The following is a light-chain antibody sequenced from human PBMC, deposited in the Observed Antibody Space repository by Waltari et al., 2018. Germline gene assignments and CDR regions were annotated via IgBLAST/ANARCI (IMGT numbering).Light chain of an antibody. CDR2: ATS. CDR1: QSISSY. CDR3: QQGYTTPYT. J-gene: IGKJ2*01. V-gene: IGKV1-39*01. Sequence: DIQMTQSPSSLSASVGDRVTITCRASQSISSYLNWYQQKPGKAPDLLISATSGLQSGVPSRFSAGGSGTDFTLTVSSLQPEDFATYYCQQGYTTPYTFGQGTKVEIK.